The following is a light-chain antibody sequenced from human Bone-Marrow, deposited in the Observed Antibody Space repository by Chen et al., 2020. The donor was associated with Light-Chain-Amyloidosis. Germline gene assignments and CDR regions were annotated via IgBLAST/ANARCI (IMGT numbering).Light chain of an antibody. CDR3: QSADSSGTYEVI. CDR1: DLPTKY. V-gene: IGLV3-25*02. CDR2: RDT. Sequence: SYELTQPPSVSVSPGQTARLTCSGDDLPTKYAYWYQQKPGQAPVLVIHRDTERPSGISERFSGSSSGTTATWTISGVQAEDEADYHGQSADSSGTYEVIFGGGTKRTVL. J-gene: IGLJ2*01.